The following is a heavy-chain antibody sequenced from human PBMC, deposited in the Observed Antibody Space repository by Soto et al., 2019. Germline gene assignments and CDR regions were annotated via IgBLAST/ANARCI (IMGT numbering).Heavy chain of an antibody. J-gene: IGHJ4*01. Sequence: GGSVRLSCAASGFPLRSYWMSLVRQSPGKGLEWLATIKTDASEKKYVDSVKGRFTVSRDNAKNSLYLQMDSLRAEETAVYYCARDSGYGSGSPAPHYPDCSGRGTLVTVSS. D-gene: IGHD3-10*01. CDR2: IKTDASEK. CDR1: GFPLRSYW. CDR3: ARDSGYGSGSPAPHYPDC. V-gene: IGHV3-7*01.